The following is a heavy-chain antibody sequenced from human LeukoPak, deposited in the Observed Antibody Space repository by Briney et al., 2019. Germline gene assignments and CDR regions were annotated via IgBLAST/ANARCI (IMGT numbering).Heavy chain of an antibody. V-gene: IGHV3-30*18. Sequence: GRSLRLSCAASGFTFSSYGMHWVRQAPGKGLEWVAVISYDGSNKYYADSVKGRFTISSDNSKNTLYLQMNSLRAEDTAVYYCAKDPSCLHWGQGTPVTVSS. CDR3: AKDPSCLH. CDR1: GFTFSSYG. CDR2: ISYDGSNK. J-gene: IGHJ4*02.